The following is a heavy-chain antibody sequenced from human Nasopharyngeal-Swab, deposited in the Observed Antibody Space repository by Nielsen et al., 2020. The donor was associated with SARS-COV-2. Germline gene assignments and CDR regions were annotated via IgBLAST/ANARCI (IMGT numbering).Heavy chain of an antibody. V-gene: IGHV3-21*01. CDR2: ISSSSSYI. Sequence: GESLKISCAASGFTFSSYSMNWVHQAPGKGLEWVSSISSSSSYIYYADSVKGRFTISRDNAKNSLYLQMNSLRAEDTAVYYCARGSSSSWYILDYWGQGTLVTVSS. CDR3: ARGSSSSWYILDY. CDR1: GFTFSSYS. D-gene: IGHD6-13*01. J-gene: IGHJ4*02.